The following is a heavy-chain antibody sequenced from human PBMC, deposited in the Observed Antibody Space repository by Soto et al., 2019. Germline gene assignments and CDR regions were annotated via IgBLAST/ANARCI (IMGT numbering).Heavy chain of an antibody. V-gene: IGHV3-23*01. CDR3: ARDQDSSTWYIYPIDY. Sequence: GGSLRLSCAASGFTFSSYAMSWVRQAPGKGLEWVLSISSGGGSTFYADSVKGRFTISRDNSKNTLFLQMNSLRAEDTAVYYSARDQDSSTWYIYPIDYWGQGTLVTVSS. J-gene: IGHJ4*02. CDR1: GFTFSSYA. CDR2: ISSGGGST. D-gene: IGHD6-13*01.